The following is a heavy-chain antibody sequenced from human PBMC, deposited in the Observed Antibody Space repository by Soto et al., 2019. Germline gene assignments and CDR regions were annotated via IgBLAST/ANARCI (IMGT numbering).Heavy chain of an antibody. D-gene: IGHD3-22*01. CDR3: ARGDIENSSDY. CDR1: GFTFSSYA. Sequence: GGSLRLSCAASGFTFSSYAMHWVRQAPGKGLEWVAVISYDGSNKYYADSVKGRFTISRDNSKNTLYLQMNSLRAEDTAVYYCARGDIENSSDYWGQGTLVTVSS. CDR2: ISYDGSNK. V-gene: IGHV3-30-3*01. J-gene: IGHJ4*02.